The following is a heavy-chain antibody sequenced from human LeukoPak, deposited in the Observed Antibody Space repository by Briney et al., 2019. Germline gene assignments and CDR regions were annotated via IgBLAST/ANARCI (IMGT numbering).Heavy chain of an antibody. CDR1: GFTFSSYS. V-gene: IGHV3-21*01. CDR3: ARDCSSTSCYGVRAFDI. CDR2: ISSSSSYI. Sequence: PGGSLRLSCAASGFTFSSYSMNWVRQAPGKGLEWVSSISSSSSYIYYADSVKGRFTISRDNAKNSLYLQMNSLRAEDTAVYYCARDCSSTSCYGVRAFDIWGQGTMVTVSS. D-gene: IGHD2-2*01. J-gene: IGHJ3*02.